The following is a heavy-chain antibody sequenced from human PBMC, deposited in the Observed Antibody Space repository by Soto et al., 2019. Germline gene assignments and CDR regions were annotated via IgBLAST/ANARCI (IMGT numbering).Heavy chain of an antibody. CDR2: LYDVDGS. V-gene: IGHV3-53*01. CDR1: GLTVSGKKY. Sequence: DVQLVEAGGGLIQPGESLRLSCAAFGLTVSGKKYVAWVRQAPGKLLKWVSALYDVDGSFYADYVKGRFTTSSDSSKTTVYLQMNGLRPDDTAVYYCASWHEREHAYDVWGQGTTVTVSS. CDR3: ASWHEREHAYDV. J-gene: IGHJ3*01. D-gene: IGHD1-1*01.